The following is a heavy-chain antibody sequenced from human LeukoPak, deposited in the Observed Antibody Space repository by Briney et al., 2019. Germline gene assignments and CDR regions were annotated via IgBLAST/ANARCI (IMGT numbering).Heavy chain of an antibody. D-gene: IGHD5-12*01. CDR3: ARGLGLRYDAFDI. CDR2: IKQDGSAE. CDR1: GLTFGSSW. V-gene: IGHV3-7*01. J-gene: IGHJ3*02. Sequence: PGGSLRLSCAASGLTFGSSWMTWVHQTPDKGLEWVASIKQDGSAEYYVDSVRSRFAISRDNAKNSLYLQMNSLRAEDTAVYYCARGLGLRYDAFDIWGQGTMVTVSS.